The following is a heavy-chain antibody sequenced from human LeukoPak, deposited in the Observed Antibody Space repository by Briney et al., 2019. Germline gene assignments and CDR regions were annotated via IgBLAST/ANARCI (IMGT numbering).Heavy chain of an antibody. J-gene: IGHJ4*02. CDR3: ARERDGNISDY. V-gene: IGHV3-53*01. CDR1: GFTVSSNY. Sequence: PGGSLRLSCAASGFTVSSNYMSWVRQAPGKGLEWVSVIYSGGSTYYADSVKGRFTISRDNSKNTLYLQMNSLRAEDTAVYYCARERDGNISDYWGQGTLVTVSS. D-gene: IGHD4-23*01. CDR2: IYSGGST.